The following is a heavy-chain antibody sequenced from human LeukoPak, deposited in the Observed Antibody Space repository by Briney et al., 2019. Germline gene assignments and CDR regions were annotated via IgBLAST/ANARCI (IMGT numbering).Heavy chain of an antibody. CDR3: ARDKWRLFDY. J-gene: IGHJ4*02. Sequence: SQTLSLTCVISGDSVSSSRSAWNWIRQSPSRGLEWLGRTYYRSGWYNDYAVSVKSRITINPDTSKNQFSLQLNSVTPEDTAAYYCARDKWRLFDYWGQGTLVTVSS. V-gene: IGHV6-1*01. CDR1: GDSVSSSRSA. CDR2: TYYRSGWYN. D-gene: IGHD5-12*01.